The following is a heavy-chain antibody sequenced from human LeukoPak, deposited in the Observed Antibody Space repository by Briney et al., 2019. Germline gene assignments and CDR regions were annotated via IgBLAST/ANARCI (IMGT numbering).Heavy chain of an antibody. J-gene: IGHJ4*02. CDR1: GGSFSGYY. V-gene: IGHV4-34*01. CDR3: AREHIVVVTAIHLFDY. Sequence: PSETPSLTCAVYGGSFSGYYWSWIRQPPGKGLEWIGEINHSGSTSYNPSLKSRVAISIDTSKNQFSLKLTSVTAADTAMYYCAREHIVVVTAIHLFDYWGQGTLVTVSS. D-gene: IGHD2-21*02. CDR2: INHSGST.